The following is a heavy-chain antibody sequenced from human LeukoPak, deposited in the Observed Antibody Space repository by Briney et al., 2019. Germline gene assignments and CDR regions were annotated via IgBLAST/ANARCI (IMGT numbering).Heavy chain of an antibody. V-gene: IGHV3-7*01. CDR3: ARDTLGYCSSTSCRDAFDI. J-gene: IGHJ3*02. CDR1: GFTFSSYW. D-gene: IGHD2-2*01. CDR2: IKQDGSEK. Sequence: SGGSLRLSCAASGFTFSSYWMSWVRQAPGKGLEWVANIKQDGSEKYYVDSVKGRFTISRDNAKNSLYLQMNSLRAEDTAVYYCARDTLGYCSSTSCRDAFDIWGQGTMVTVSS.